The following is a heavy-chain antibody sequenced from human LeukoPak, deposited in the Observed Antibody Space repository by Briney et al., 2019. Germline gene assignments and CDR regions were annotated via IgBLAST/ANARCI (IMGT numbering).Heavy chain of an antibody. V-gene: IGHV3-30*18. D-gene: IGHD4-23*01. CDR2: ISYDGSNK. Sequence: PGRSLRLSCAASGFTFSSYGMHGVRQAPGKALEWVAVISYDGSNKYYADSVKGRFTISRDNSKNTLYLQMNSLRAEDTAVYYCAKDIFPNYGGNSHFDYWGQGTLVTVSS. CDR3: AKDIFPNYGGNSHFDY. CDR1: GFTFSSYG. J-gene: IGHJ4*02.